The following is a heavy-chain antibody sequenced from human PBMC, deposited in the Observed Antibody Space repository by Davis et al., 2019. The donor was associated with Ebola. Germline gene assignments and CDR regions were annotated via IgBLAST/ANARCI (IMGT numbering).Heavy chain of an antibody. D-gene: IGHD1-26*01. CDR3: ARGGGSSKRTMGY. Sequence: ASVTVSCKASGYTFTGYYMHWVRQAPGQGLEWMGWINPNSGGTNYAQKFQGWVTMTRDTSISTAYMELSRLRSDDTAVYYCARGGGSSKRTMGYWGQGTLVTVSS. J-gene: IGHJ4*02. CDR2: INPNSGGT. V-gene: IGHV1-2*04. CDR1: GYTFTGYY.